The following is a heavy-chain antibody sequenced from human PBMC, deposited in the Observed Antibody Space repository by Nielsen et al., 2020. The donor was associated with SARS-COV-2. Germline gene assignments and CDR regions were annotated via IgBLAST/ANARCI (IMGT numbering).Heavy chain of an antibody. CDR2: INPNSDGT. J-gene: IGHJ6*02. D-gene: IGHD6-6*01. CDR3: ARAGIAARPQIGYFYYGMDV. Sequence: ASVKVSCKASGYTFTGYYIHWVRQAPGQGLEWMGWINPNSDGTDYAEKFQGRVTMTRDTSISTAYMELSRLRSDDTAVYYCARAGIAARPQIGYFYYGMDVWGQGTTVTVSS. CDR1: GYTFTGYY. V-gene: IGHV1-2*02.